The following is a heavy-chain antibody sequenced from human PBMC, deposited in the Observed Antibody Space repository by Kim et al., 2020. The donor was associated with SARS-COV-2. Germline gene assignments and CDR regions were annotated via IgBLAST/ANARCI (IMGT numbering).Heavy chain of an antibody. D-gene: IGHD4-17*01. J-gene: IGHJ4*02. V-gene: IGHV3-15*01. CDR2: IKSKTAGGTT. Sequence: GGSLRLSCAASGFTFSNAWMSWVRQAPGKGLEWVGRIKSKTAGGTTDYAAPVKGRFTISRDDSKNTLYLQMNSLKTEDTAVYFCTTGRTVINFDYWGQGTLVTVSS. CDR1: GFTFSNAW. CDR3: TTGRTVINFDY.